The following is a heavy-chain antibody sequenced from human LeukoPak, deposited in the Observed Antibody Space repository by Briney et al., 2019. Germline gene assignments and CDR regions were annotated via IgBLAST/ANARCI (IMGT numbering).Heavy chain of an antibody. J-gene: IGHJ6*03. CDR2: ISWCSSDI. D-gene: IGHD6-13*01. V-gene: IGHV3-21*01. CDR3: ARVYSSSWYFGYLYIDV. CDR1: GFTFSSYN. Sequence: GGSLRLSCAASGFTFSSYNMKWVRQAPGKGLEWVSSISWCSSDIEYADSVKGRFTISRDNAKKSLYLQMNNLRAEDTAVYYCARVYSSSWYFGYLYIDVWGNGTTVTVSS.